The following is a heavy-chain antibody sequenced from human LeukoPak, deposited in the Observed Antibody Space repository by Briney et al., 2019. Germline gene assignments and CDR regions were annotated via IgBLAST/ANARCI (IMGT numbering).Heavy chain of an antibody. CDR3: ARVSSLLSSFDY. Sequence: PSETLSLTCAVYGGSFSGYYWSWIRQPPGKGLEWIGEINHSGSTNYNPSLKSRVTISVDTSKNQFSLKLSSVTAADTAVYYCARVSSLLSSFDYWGQGTLVTVSS. CDR2: INHSGST. V-gene: IGHV4-34*01. CDR1: GGSFSGYY. J-gene: IGHJ4*02. D-gene: IGHD2-21*02.